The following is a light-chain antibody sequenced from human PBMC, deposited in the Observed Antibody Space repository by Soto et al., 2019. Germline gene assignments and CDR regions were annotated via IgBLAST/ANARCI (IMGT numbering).Light chain of an antibody. CDR2: GAS. V-gene: IGKV3-20*01. J-gene: IGKJ5*01. CDR3: QQYETSPVT. Sequence: EIVLTQSPGPLSLSPGESATLLCRASQFVSGRSLAWYQHKPGQAPRLLIYGASTRATGIPDRFSGSGSGTDFTLTITPLKPEDYAVYFCQQYETSPVTFGQGTRLDIK. CDR1: QFVSGRS.